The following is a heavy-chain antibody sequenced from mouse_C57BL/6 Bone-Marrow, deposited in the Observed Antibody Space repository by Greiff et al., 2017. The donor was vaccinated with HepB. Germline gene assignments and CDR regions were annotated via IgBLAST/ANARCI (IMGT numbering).Heavy chain of an antibody. J-gene: IGHJ3*01. V-gene: IGHV5-6*02. CDR2: ISSGGSYT. D-gene: IGHD1-1*01. Sequence: DVKLVESGGDLVKPGGSLKLSCAASGFTFSSYGMSWVRQTPDKRLEWVATISSGGSYTYYPDSVKGRFTISRDNAKNTLYLQISSLKSEDTAMYYCSGREFITTVVATPACFAYWGQGTLVTVSA. CDR3: SGREFITTVVATPACFAY. CDR1: GFTFSSYG.